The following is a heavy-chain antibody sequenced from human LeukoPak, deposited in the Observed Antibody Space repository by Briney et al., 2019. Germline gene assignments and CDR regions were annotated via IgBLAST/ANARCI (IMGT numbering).Heavy chain of an antibody. Sequence: PGGSLRLSCAASGFTFRGYGIHWVRQAPGKGLEWVTYIADDGRDKWYADSVKGRLTISRDNSKNTLSLQMNSLRPEDTAVYYCAKDKDYGWDYWGQGTLVTVSS. J-gene: IGHJ4*02. CDR2: IADDGRDK. CDR3: AKDKDYGWDY. V-gene: IGHV3-30*02. D-gene: IGHD4/OR15-4a*01. CDR1: GFTFRGYG.